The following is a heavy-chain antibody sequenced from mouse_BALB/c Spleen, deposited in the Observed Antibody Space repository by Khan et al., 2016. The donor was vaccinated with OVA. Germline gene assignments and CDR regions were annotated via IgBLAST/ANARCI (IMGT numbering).Heavy chain of an antibody. CDR3: ARAYYRYDGYYAMDY. CDR2: IWGGGGT. CDR1: GFSLSRYN. V-gene: IGHV2-6-4*01. D-gene: IGHD2-14*01. Sequence: QVQLKESGPGLVAPSQSLSITCTVSGFSLSRYNIHWVRQPPGKGLELLGMIWGGGGTDYNSTLKSRLSISKDNSKSQVFLKMNSLQADDSAMYYCARAYYRYDGYYAMDYWGQGTSVTVSA. J-gene: IGHJ4*01.